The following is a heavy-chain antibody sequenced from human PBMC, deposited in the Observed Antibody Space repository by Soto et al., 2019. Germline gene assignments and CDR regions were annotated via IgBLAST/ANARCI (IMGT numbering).Heavy chain of an antibody. J-gene: IGHJ4*02. Sequence: SCKASGGTFSSYAMNWVRQAPGKGLEWVSVISGSGDSTYYADSVKGRFTISRDNSKNTLYLQMNSLRTEDTAVYYCARRGPGTYFDYWGQGTLVTVSS. V-gene: IGHV3-23*01. CDR1: GGTFSSYA. CDR3: ARRGPGTYFDY. D-gene: IGHD6-13*01. CDR2: ISGSGDST.